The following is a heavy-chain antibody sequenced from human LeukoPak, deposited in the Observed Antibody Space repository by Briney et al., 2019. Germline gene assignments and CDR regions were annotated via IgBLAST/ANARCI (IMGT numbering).Heavy chain of an antibody. CDR1: GLTFSNYA. J-gene: IGHJ4*02. Sequence: GGSLRLSCAASGLTFSNYAMNWVRQAPGKGLEWVSSITSRAGSTYYAPSVRGRFTISRDNSKNTLYLQMSSLQAEDTAVYYCAKGPLISCGGARCYELDYWGQGTLVTVSS. CDR3: AKGPLISCGGARCYELDY. D-gene: IGHD2-15*01. V-gene: IGHV3-23*01. CDR2: ITSRAGST.